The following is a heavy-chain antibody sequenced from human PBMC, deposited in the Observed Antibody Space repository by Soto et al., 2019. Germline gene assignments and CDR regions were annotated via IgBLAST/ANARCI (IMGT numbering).Heavy chain of an antibody. V-gene: IGHV4-61*01. CDR1: GGSVSSGSYY. CDR3: ARTGWNYPLDY. D-gene: IGHD1-7*01. CDR2: IYYSGST. J-gene: IGHJ4*02. Sequence: PXGTLSLTCTVSGGSVSSGSYYWSWIRQPPGKGLEWIGYIYYSGSTNYNPSLKSRVTISVDTSKNQFSLKLNSVTAADTAVYYCARTGWNYPLDYWGQGTLVTVSS.